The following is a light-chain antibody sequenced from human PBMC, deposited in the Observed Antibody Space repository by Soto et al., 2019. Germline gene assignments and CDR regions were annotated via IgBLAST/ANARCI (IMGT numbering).Light chain of an antibody. V-gene: IGLV2-14*01. Sequence: HSALTQPASVSGSPGQSITISCTGTSSDIGFYNYVSWYQQHPGKAPKLMIYEVSNRPSGVSNRFSGSKSGNTASLTISGLQAEDQADYYCSSYTSSNTLVFGGGTKLTVL. CDR2: EVS. CDR1: SSDIGFYNY. CDR3: SSYTSSNTLV. J-gene: IGLJ2*01.